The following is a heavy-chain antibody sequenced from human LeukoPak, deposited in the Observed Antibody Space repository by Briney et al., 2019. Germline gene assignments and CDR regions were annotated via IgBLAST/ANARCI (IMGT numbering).Heavy chain of an antibody. D-gene: IGHD6-13*01. CDR2: IYTSGSI. V-gene: IGHV4-4*09. Sequence: SETLSLTCTVSGGSISSYYWSWIRQPPGKGLEWIGYIYTSGSINYNPSLKSRVTISVDTSKNQFSLKLSSVTAADTAVYYCARVIAAAGFYGLGWFDPWGQGTLVTVSS. J-gene: IGHJ5*02. CDR3: ARVIAAAGFYGLGWFDP. CDR1: GGSISSYY.